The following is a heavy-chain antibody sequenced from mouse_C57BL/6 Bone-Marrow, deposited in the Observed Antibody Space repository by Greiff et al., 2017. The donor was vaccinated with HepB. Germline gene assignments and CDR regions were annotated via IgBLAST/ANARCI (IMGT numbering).Heavy chain of an antibody. CDR3: ARKEHYYGNGADV. V-gene: IGHV1-82*01. J-gene: IGHJ1*03. CDR2: IYPGDGDT. D-gene: IGHD1-1*01. CDR1: GYAFSSSW. Sequence: QVQLKESGPELVKPGASVKISCKASGYAFSSSWMNWVKQRPGKGLEWIGRIYPGDGDTNYNGKFKGKATLTADKSSSTAYMQLSSLTSEDSAVYFCARKEHYYGNGADVWGTGTTVTVSS.